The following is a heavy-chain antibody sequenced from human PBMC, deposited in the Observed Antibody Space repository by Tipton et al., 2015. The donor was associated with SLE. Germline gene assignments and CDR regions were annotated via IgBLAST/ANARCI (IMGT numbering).Heavy chain of an antibody. CDR3: ARHPRGVWYFDL. J-gene: IGHJ2*01. CDR1: GGSFSGYY. V-gene: IGHV4-34*01. CDR2: INHSGST. D-gene: IGHD3-10*01. Sequence: TLSLTCAVYGGSFSGYYWSWIRQPPGKGLEWIGEINHSGSTNYNPSLKSRVTISVDTSKKQFSLKLSSVTAADTAVYYCARHPRGVWYFDLWGRGTLVTVSS.